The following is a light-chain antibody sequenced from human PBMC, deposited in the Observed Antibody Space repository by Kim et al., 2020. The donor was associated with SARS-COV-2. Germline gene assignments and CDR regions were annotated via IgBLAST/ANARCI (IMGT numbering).Light chain of an antibody. J-gene: IGKJ2*01. V-gene: IGKV1-5*03. CDR3: LQYNSYTNT. CDR2: KAS. CDR1: QSISTL. Sequence: ASVGARVTITCRASQSISTLLAWYQQKPGKAPKLLIYKASSLEGGVPSRFSGSGSGTEFTLTISSLQPDDFATYYCLQYNSYTNTFGQGTKVDIK.